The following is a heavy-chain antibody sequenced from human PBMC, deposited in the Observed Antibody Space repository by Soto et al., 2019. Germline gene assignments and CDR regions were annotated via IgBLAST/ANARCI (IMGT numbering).Heavy chain of an antibody. D-gene: IGHD2-15*01. Sequence: VQLVESGGGLVKPGGSLRLSCVASGFTFRTYTMNWVRQAPGKGLEWVSGIRGFSPYTFYAESVKGRFTISRDNAKNSLYLQMNSLGVEDTAVYYCARDRGYDAHDYYYNARDVWGQGTTVTVAS. CDR2: IRGFSPYT. CDR1: GFTFRTYT. CDR3: ARDRGYDAHDYYYNARDV. V-gene: IGHV3-21*01. J-gene: IGHJ6*02.